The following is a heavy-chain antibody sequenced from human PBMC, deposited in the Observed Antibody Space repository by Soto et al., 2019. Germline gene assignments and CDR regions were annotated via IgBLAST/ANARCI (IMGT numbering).Heavy chain of an antibody. Sequence: QVQLVQSGAEVKKPGASVKVSCKASGYTFTSHDINWVRQATGQGLEGMGWMNPNSGNTGYAQKFQGRVTMTRNTSISIAYMELSSLRSEDTAVYYCARGRYYYDSRWFDPWGQGTLVTVSS. CDR1: GYTFTSHD. D-gene: IGHD3-22*01. J-gene: IGHJ5*02. V-gene: IGHV1-8*01. CDR2: MNPNSGNT. CDR3: ARGRYYYDSRWFDP.